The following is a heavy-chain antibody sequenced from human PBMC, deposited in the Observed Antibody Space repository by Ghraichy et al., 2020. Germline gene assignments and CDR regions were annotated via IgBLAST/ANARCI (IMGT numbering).Heavy chain of an antibody. D-gene: IGHD2-8*01. CDR2: IYYSGST. V-gene: IGHV4-59*01. CDR1: GGSISSYY. Sequence: SETLSLTCTVSGGSISSYYWSWIRQPPGKGLEWIGYIYYSGSTNYNPSLKSRVTISVDTSKNQFSLKLSSVTAADTAVYYCARDQYCTNGVCYYYGMDVWGQGTTVTVSS. J-gene: IGHJ6*02. CDR3: ARDQYCTNGVCYYYGMDV.